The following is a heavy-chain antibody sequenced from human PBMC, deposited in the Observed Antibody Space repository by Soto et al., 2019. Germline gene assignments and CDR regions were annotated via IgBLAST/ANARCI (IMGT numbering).Heavy chain of an antibody. CDR1: GFTFSSYA. CDR2: ISYDGSNK. CDR3: ARDEVEQWLVRGGASYFDY. J-gene: IGHJ4*02. V-gene: IGHV3-30-3*01. D-gene: IGHD6-19*01. Sequence: GSLRLSCAASGFTFSSYAMHWARQAPGKGLEWVAVISYDGSNKYYADSVKGRFTISRDNSKNTLYLQMNSLRAEDTAVYYCARDEVEQWLVRGGASYFDYWGQGTLVTVSS.